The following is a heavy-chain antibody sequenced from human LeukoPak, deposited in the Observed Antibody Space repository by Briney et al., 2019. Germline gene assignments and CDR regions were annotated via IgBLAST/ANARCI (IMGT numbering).Heavy chain of an antibody. CDR2: ISSSSSTI. CDR3: AREHPILYYFDD. V-gene: IGHV3-48*01. Sequence: GGSVRLPCAASGFTFSSYSMNWVRQAPGKGLEGVSYISSSSSTIYYADSVKGRFTISRDNSKHTLYLQMNSLRAEDTAVYYCAREHPILYYFDDWGQGTLVTVSS. J-gene: IGHJ4*02. CDR1: GFTFSSYS.